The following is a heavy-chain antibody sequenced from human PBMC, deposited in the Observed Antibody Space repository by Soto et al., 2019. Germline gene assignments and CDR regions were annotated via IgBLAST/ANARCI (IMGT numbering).Heavy chain of an antibody. Sequence: GGSLRLSCVASGFAFSNYSMNWVRQAPGKGLEWVSYIRSSGSPTYYAGSVKGRFTISRDNAKKSLYLQMNSLRAEDTAVYYCARMSSSISPGCWGQGTLVTVSS. CDR3: ARMSSSISPGC. CDR2: IRSSGSPT. CDR1: GFAFSNYS. D-gene: IGHD2-2*01. J-gene: IGHJ4*02. V-gene: IGHV3-48*01.